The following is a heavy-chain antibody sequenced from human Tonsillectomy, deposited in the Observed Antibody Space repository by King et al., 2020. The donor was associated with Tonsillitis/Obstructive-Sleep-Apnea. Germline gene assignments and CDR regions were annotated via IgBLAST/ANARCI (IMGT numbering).Heavy chain of an antibody. CDR1: GFTFSSYG. D-gene: IGHD2-2*01. V-gene: IGHV3-30*18. Sequence: VQLVESGGGVVQPGRSLRLSCAASGFTFSSYGMHWVRQAPGKGLEWVAVISYDGSNKYYADSVKGRFTISRDNSKNTLYLQMNSLRAEDTAVYYCANGMEKYQLLNFDAFDIWGQGTMVTVSS. CDR3: ANGMEKYQLLNFDAFDI. J-gene: IGHJ3*02. CDR2: ISYDGSNK.